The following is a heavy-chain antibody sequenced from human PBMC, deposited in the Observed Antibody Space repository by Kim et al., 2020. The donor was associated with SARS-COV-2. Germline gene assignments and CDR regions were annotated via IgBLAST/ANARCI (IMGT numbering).Heavy chain of an antibody. CDR1: GGSISSRNYY. Sequence: SETLSLTCTVSGGSISSRNYYWGRVRQSPGKGLDWVGNIYYSGDTFYSPSLKSRVTMSRDTYKNQFSLRLRFVTAADTALYFCARVGASLPGAAAGVFD. CDR2: IYYSGDT. J-gene: IGHJ4*01. D-gene: IGHD6-13*01. CDR3: ARVGASLPGAAAGVFD. V-gene: IGHV4-39*07.